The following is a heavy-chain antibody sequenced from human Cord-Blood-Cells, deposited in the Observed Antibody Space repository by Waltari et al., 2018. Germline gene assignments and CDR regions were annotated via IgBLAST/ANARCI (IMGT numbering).Heavy chain of an antibody. CDR1: GFTFSSYA. V-gene: IGHV3-23*01. CDR2: ISGSGGST. Sequence: EVQLLESGGGLVQPGGSLRLSCAASGFTFSSYAMSWVRQAPGKGLEWVSAISGSGGSTYYADSVKGRFTISRDNSKNTLYLQMNGLRAEDTAVYYCAKDRAAAGKAEYFQHWGQGTLVTVSS. J-gene: IGHJ1*01. D-gene: IGHD6-13*01. CDR3: AKDRAAAGKAEYFQH.